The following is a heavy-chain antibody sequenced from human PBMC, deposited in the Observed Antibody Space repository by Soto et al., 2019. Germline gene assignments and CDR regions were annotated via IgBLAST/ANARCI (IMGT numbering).Heavy chain of an antibody. D-gene: IGHD3-22*01. V-gene: IGHV1-69*06. Sequence: SVKVSCKASGGTVGSDAITWVRQAPGQGLEWVGRIIPIFGTTNYAQNLQGRVTISADKSTLTSYMELHSLTSDDTALYYCARDRTDSGYYTNLIHPWGQGTQVTVS. CDR1: GGTVGSDA. CDR2: IIPIFGTT. J-gene: IGHJ5*02. CDR3: ARDRTDSGYYTNLIHP.